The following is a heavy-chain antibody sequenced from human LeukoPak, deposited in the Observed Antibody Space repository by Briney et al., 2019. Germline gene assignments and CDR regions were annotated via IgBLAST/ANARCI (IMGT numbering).Heavy chain of an antibody. D-gene: IGHD3-10*01. V-gene: IGHV3-23*01. CDR1: GFTFSSYA. CDR3: ARDTPNYYGSGSFDY. Sequence: GGSLRLSCAASGFTFSSYAMSWVRQAPGKGLEWVSAISGSGGSTYYADSVKGRFTISRDNSKNTLYLQMNSLRAEDTAVYYCARDTPNYYGSGSFDYWGQGTLVTVSS. CDR2: ISGSGGST. J-gene: IGHJ4*02.